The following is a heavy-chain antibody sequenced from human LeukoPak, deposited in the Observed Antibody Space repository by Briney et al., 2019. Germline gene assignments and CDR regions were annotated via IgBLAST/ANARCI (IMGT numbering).Heavy chain of an antibody. J-gene: IGHJ5*02. CDR3: ARNSITMVRGVRSPSWFDP. D-gene: IGHD3-10*01. CDR1: GYSISSGYY. CDR2: IYHSGST. Sequence: SETLSLTCTVSGYSISSGYYWGWIRPPPGKGLEWIGSIYHSGSTYYNPSLKRRVTISVDTSKNQFSLKLSSVTAADTAVYYCARNSITMVRGVRSPSWFDPWGQGTLVTVSS. V-gene: IGHV4-38-2*02.